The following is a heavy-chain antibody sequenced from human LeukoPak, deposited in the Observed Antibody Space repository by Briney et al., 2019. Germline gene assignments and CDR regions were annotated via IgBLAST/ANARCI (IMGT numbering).Heavy chain of an antibody. CDR3: AKEIILVVPAAKNYYYYYYMDV. CDR1: GFTFSSYG. D-gene: IGHD2-2*01. Sequence: GGSLRLSCAASGFTFSSYGMSWVRQAPGKGLEWVSAIGGSGGSTYYADSVKGRFTISRDNSKNTLYLQMNSLRAEDTAVYYCAKEIILVVPAAKNYYYYYYMDVWGKGTMVTISS. V-gene: IGHV3-23*01. J-gene: IGHJ6*03. CDR2: IGGSGGST.